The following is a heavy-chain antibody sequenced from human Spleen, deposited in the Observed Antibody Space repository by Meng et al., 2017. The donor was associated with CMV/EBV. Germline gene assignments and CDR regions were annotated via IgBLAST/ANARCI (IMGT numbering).Heavy chain of an antibody. CDR3: ARVRDLYSSRYGLWDY. V-gene: IGHV1-2*02. J-gene: IGHJ4*02. Sequence: SGYPFTGYYMHWVRQAPGQGLEWMGWINPNSGGTNYAQKFQGRVTMTRDTSISTAYMEQSRLRSDDTAVYYCARVRDLYSSRYGLWDYWGQGTLVTVSS. CDR2: INPNSGGT. CDR1: GYPFTGYY. D-gene: IGHD6-13*01.